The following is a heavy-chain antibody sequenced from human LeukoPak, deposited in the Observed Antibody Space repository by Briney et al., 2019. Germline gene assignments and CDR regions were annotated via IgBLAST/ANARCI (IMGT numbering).Heavy chain of an antibody. CDR1: GGSFSGYY. CDR2: INHSGST. V-gene: IGHV4-34*01. CDR3: ARDSYYYDSSGLRPYYFDY. D-gene: IGHD3-22*01. J-gene: IGHJ4*02. Sequence: PSETLSLTCAVYGGSFSGYYRSWIRQPPGKGLEWIGEINHSGSTNYNPSLKSRVTISVDTSKNQFSLKLSSVTAADTAVYYCARDSYYYDSSGLRPYYFDYWGQGTLVTVSS.